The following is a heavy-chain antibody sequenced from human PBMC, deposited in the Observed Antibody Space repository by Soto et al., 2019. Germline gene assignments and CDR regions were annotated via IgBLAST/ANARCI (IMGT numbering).Heavy chain of an antibody. V-gene: IGHV1-18*01. CDR3: ARDRYYYDSSGYYYGY. CDR1: GYTFTSYG. Sequence: GASVKVSCKASGYTFTSYGISWVRQASGQGLEWMGWISAYNGNTNYAQKLQGRVTMTTDTSTSTAYMELRSLRSDDTAVYYCARDRYYYDSSGYYYGYWGQGTLVTVSS. D-gene: IGHD3-22*01. CDR2: ISAYNGNT. J-gene: IGHJ4*02.